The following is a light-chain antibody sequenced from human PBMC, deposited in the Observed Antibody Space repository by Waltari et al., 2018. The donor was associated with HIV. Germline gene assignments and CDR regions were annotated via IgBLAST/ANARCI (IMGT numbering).Light chain of an antibody. CDR1: VLAKKY. CDR3: YSAADNNLGV. V-gene: IGLV3-27*01. Sequence: SYELTQPSPVSVSPRQTARITRSGDVLAKKYARWFQQKPGQARVLVIYKDSERPSGIPERFSGSSSGTTVTLTISGAQVEDEADYYCYSAADNNLGVFGGGTKLTVL. CDR2: KDS. J-gene: IGLJ2*01.